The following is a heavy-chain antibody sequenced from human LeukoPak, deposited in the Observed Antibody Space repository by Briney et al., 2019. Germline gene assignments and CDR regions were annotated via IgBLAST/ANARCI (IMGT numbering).Heavy chain of an antibody. V-gene: IGHV4-59*08. CDR3: ARHHDSSGYPIDY. Sequence: SETLSLTCTVSGGSISSYYWSWIRQPPGKGLEWIGYIYYSGSTNYNPSLKSRVTISVDTSKNQFSLKLSSVTAADTAMYYCARHHDSSGYPIDYWGQGTLVTVSS. CDR1: GGSISSYY. D-gene: IGHD3-22*01. J-gene: IGHJ4*02. CDR2: IYYSGST.